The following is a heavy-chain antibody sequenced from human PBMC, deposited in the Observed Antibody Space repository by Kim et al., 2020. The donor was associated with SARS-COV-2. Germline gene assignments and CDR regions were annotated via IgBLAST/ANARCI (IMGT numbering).Heavy chain of an antibody. CDR1: GFIVSRYY. CDR2: IYSGGTT. CDR3: ARDLQEAGAFDI. Sequence: GGSLRLSCAASGFIVSRYYMSWVRQAPGKGLEWVSGIYSGGTTYYADAAKGRFTISRDNSNNTLYLQMNSLRGEDTAVYYCARDLQEAGAFDIWGQGTMVTVSS. J-gene: IGHJ3*02. V-gene: IGHV3-53*01.